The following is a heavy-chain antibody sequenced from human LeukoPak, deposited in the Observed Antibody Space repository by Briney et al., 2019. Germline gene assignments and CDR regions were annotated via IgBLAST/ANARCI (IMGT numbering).Heavy chain of an antibody. J-gene: IGHJ5*02. D-gene: IGHD5-18*01. CDR2: ISSSSSYI. Sequence: GGSLRLSCAASGFTFSSYSMNWVRQAPGKGVEWVSSISSSSSYIYYADSVKGRFTISRDNAKNSLYLQMNSLRAEDTAVYYCARRGEKVDTAYNWFDPWGQGTLVTVSS. CDR3: ARRGEKVDTAYNWFDP. CDR1: GFTFSSYS. V-gene: IGHV3-21*01.